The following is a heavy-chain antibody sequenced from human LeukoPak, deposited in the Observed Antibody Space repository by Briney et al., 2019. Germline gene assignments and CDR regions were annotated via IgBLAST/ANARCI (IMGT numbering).Heavy chain of an antibody. V-gene: IGHV1-46*01. J-gene: IGHJ4*02. D-gene: IGHD3-10*01. CDR2: INPSGGST. CDR3: ATAGDAIDSVIIWDF. CDR1: GYTFTSYY. Sequence: ASVKVSCKASGYTFTSYYMHWVRQAPGQGLEWMGIINPSGGSTSYAQKFQGRVTMTEDTSTDTAYMELSSLRSEDTAVYYCATAGDAIDSVIIWDFWGQGTLVTVSS.